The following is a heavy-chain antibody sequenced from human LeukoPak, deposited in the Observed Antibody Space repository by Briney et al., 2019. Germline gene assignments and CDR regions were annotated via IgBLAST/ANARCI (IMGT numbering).Heavy chain of an antibody. V-gene: IGHV3-33*08. D-gene: IGHD3-10*01. CDR3: AREVLRITMVRGVIINPNWFDP. Sequence: GGSLRLSCAASGFTFSSYGMHWVRQAPGKGLEWVAVIWYDGSNKYYADSVKGRFTISRDNSKNTLYLQMNSLRAEDTAVYYCAREVLRITMVRGVIINPNWFDPWGQGTLVTVSS. J-gene: IGHJ5*02. CDR1: GFTFSSYG. CDR2: IWYDGSNK.